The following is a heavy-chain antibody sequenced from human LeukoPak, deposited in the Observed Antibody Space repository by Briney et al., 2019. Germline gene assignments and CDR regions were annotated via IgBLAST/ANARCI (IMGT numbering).Heavy chain of an antibody. V-gene: IGHV3-21*01. D-gene: IGHD1-26*01. CDR2: ISSSSSYI. Sequence: GGSLRLSCAASGFTFSSYSMNGVRQAPGKGLEWVSSISSSSSYIYYADSVRGRFTISRDNAKNSLYLQINSLRAEDTAVYYCARDPYNGSYGAYYFYYMDVWGKGTPVTVSS. J-gene: IGHJ6*03. CDR1: GFTFSSYS. CDR3: ARDPYNGSYGAYYFYYMDV.